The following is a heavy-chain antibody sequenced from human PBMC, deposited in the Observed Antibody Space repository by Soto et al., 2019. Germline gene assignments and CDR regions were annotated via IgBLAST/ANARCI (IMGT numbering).Heavy chain of an antibody. V-gene: IGHV1-18*01. CDR1: GYTFTSYG. D-gene: IGHD2-2*01. CDR3: ARGWYCSSTSCSTPGVDP. J-gene: IGHJ5*02. CDR2: ISAYNGNT. Sequence: VASVKVSCKASGYTFTSYGISWVRQAPGQGLEWMGWISAYNGNTNYARKLQGRVTMTTDTSTSTAYMELRSLRSDDTAVYYCARGWYCSSTSCSTPGVDPWGQGTLVTVSS.